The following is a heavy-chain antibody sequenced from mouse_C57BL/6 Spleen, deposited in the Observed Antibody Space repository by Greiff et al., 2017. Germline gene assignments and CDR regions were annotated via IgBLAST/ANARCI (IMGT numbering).Heavy chain of an antibody. CDR2: IYPGDGDT. V-gene: IGHV1-82*01. D-gene: IGHD2-5*01. CDR1: GYAFSSSW. CDR3: ARGAYYSNYAMDY. J-gene: IGHJ4*01. Sequence: QVQLKQSGPELVKPGASVKISCKASGYAFSSSWMNWVKQRPGKGLEWIGRIYPGDGDTNYNGKFKGKATLTADKSSSTAYMQLSSLTSEDSAVYFCARGAYYSNYAMDYWGQGTSVTVSS.